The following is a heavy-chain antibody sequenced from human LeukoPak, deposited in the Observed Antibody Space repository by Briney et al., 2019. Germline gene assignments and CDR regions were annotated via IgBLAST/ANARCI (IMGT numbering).Heavy chain of an antibody. Sequence: GGSLRLSCAASGFTFSSYAMSWVRQAPGKGLEWVSTISDNGDNTHYADSVKGRFTISRDNSKNTLYLQMNSLRAEDTAVYYCAKRIDIAVVPEAATHQAFDVWGQGTMVTVSS. V-gene: IGHV3-23*01. CDR3: AKRIDIAVVPEAATHQAFDV. D-gene: IGHD2-2*01. CDR2: ISDNGDNT. J-gene: IGHJ3*01. CDR1: GFTFSSYA.